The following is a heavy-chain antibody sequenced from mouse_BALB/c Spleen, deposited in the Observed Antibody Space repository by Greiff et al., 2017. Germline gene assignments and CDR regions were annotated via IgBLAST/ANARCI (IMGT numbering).Heavy chain of an antibody. CDR2: ISYSGST. V-gene: IGHV3-2*02. Sequence: VQLQQSGPGLVKPSQSLSLTCTVTGYSITSDYAWNWIRQFPGNKLEWMGYISYSGSTSYNPSLKSRISITRDTSKNQFFLQLNSVTTEDTATYYCARRDSYAFAYWGQGTLVTVSA. D-gene: IGHD6-5*01. J-gene: IGHJ3*01. CDR3: ARRDSYAFAY. CDR1: GYSITSDYA.